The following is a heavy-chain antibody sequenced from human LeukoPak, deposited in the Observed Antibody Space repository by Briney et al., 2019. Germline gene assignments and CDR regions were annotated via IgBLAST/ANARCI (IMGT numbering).Heavy chain of an antibody. CDR1: GFTFSGSA. CDR2: IRSKANSYAT. CDR3: TVGAPLDAFDI. D-gene: IGHD3-10*01. J-gene: IGHJ3*02. V-gene: IGHV3-73*01. Sequence: PGGSLKLSCAASGFTFSGSAMHWVRQASGKGLVWVGRIRSKANSYATAYAASVKGRFTISRDDSKNTAYLQMNSLKTEDTAVYYCTVGAPLDAFDIWGQGTMVTVPS.